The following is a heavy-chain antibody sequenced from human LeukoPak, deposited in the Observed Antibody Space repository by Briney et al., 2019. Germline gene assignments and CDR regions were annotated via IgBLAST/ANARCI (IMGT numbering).Heavy chain of an antibody. CDR2: IWYDGSNK. D-gene: IGHD2-15*01. CDR3: ARAAGYCSGGSCYGYFDY. CDR1: GFTFSSYG. Sequence: GRSLRLSCAASGFTFSSYGMHWVRQAPGEGREWVAVIWYDGSNKYYADSVKGRFTISRDNSKNTLYLQMNSLRAEDRAVYYCARAAGYCSGGSCYGYFDYWGQGTLVTVSS. V-gene: IGHV3-33*01. J-gene: IGHJ4*02.